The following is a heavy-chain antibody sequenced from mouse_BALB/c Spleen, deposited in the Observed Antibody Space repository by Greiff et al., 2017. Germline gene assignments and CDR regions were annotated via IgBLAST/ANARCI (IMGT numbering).Heavy chain of an antibody. CDR1: GFTFSSYA. J-gene: IGHJ4*01. CDR2: ISSGGST. CDR3: ARVGYSAMDY. V-gene: IGHV5-6-5*01. Sequence: VQLVESGGGLVQPGGSRKLSCAASGFTFSSYAMSWVRQTPEKRLEWVASISSGGSTYYPDSVKGRFTISRDNARNILYLQMSSLRSEDTAMYYCARVGYSAMDYWGQGTSVTVSS.